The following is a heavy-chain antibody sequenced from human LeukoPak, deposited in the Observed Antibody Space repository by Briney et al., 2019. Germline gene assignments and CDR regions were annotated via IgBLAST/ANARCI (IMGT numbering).Heavy chain of an antibody. D-gene: IGHD3/OR15-3a*01. Sequence: PGGSLRLSCAASGFTFSSYAMHWVRQAPGKGLEWVAVISYDGSNKYYADSVKGRFTISRDNSKNTLYLQMNSLRAEDTAVYYCARVGLGPPYYFDYWGQGTLVTVSS. V-gene: IGHV3-30-3*01. CDR2: ISYDGSNK. CDR3: ARVGLGPPYYFDY. CDR1: GFTFSSYA. J-gene: IGHJ4*02.